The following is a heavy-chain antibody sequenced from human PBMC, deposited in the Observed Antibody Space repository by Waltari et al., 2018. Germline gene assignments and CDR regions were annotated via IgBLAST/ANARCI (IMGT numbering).Heavy chain of an antibody. V-gene: IGHV4-59*12. CDR1: GGSISSYS. CDR2: IYYSGST. D-gene: IGHD5-18*01. Sequence: QVQLQESGPGLVKPSETLSLTCTVSGGSISSYSWSWLRQPPGKGLEWIGYIYYSGSTNYNPSLKSRVTISVDTSKNQFSLKMNSVTAADTAVYYCARTRGYSYGIYYYYYYGMDVWGHGTTVTVSS. CDR3: ARTRGYSYGIYYYYYYGMDV. J-gene: IGHJ6*02.